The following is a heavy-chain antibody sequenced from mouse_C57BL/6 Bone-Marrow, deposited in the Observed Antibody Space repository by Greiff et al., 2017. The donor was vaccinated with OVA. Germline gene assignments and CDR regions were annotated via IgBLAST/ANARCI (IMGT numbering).Heavy chain of an antibody. J-gene: IGHJ2*01. CDR3: ARDHGNPYYFDY. CDR1: GFTFSDYY. V-gene: IGHV5-16*01. Sequence: EVQLLESEAGLVQPGSSMKLSCTASGFTFSDYYMAWVRQVPEKGLEWVANINHDGSSTYYLDSLKSRFILSRDNAKNILYLQMSSLKSEDTATYYCARDHGNPYYFDYWGQGTTLTVSS. CDR2: INHDGSST. D-gene: IGHD2-1*01.